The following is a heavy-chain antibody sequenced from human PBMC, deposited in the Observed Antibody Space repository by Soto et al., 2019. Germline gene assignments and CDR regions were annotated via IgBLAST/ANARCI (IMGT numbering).Heavy chain of an antibody. CDR3: ASVGYRGSTSASNYSLY. CDR1: GGTFSSYA. V-gene: IGHV1-69*13. Sequence: ASVKVSCKASGGTFSSYAISWVRQAPGQGLEWMGGIIPIFGTANYAQKFQGRVTITADASTSTAYMEMSSLRSEDTAVYYCASVGYRGSTSASNYSLYWGQ. CDR2: IIPIFGTA. D-gene: IGHD6-13*01. J-gene: IGHJ4*02.